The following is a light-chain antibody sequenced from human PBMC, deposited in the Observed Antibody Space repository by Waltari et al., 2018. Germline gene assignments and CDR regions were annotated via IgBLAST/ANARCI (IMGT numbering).Light chain of an antibody. J-gene: IGKJ2*01. CDR3: QQYKFPYT. CDR2: GAS. Sequence: EIVMTQSPATLSVSPGERATLSCRASQSVSSNLAWYQQKPGQAPRLLIDGASTRATGIPARFSGSGSGTEFTLTISSLQSEDFAVYYCQQYKFPYTFGQGTKLEIK. V-gene: IGKV3-15*01. CDR1: QSVSSN.